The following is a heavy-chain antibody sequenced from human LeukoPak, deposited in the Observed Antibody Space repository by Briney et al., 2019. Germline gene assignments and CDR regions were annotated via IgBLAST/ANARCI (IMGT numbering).Heavy chain of an antibody. Sequence: SVKVSCKASGGTFSSYAISWVRQAPGQGLEWMGGIIPILGIANYAQKFQGRVTITADKSTSTAYMELSSLRSEDTAVYYCARDPTYDSSGYPEDYWGQGTLVTVSS. D-gene: IGHD3-22*01. CDR3: ARDPTYDSSGYPEDY. CDR2: IIPILGIA. J-gene: IGHJ4*02. V-gene: IGHV1-69*04. CDR1: GGTFSSYA.